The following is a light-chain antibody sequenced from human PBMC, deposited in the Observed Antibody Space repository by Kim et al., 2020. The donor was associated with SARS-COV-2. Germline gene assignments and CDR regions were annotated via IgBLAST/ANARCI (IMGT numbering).Light chain of an antibody. CDR3: TSRDRRGYPVV. CDR2: CRN. CDR1: SLRSQF. V-gene: IGLV3-19*01. Sequence: SSELTQDPAVSVALGQTVTITCQGDSLRSQFANWYQQSPGQSPVLVLSCRNSRPSGIPDRFSGSRSGDTASLTITGAQAEAEADYYCTSRDRRGYPVVFG. J-gene: IGLJ2*01.